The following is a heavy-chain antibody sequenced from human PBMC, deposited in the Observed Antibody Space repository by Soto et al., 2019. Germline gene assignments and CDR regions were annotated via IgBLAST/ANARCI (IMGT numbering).Heavy chain of an antibody. D-gene: IGHD1-26*01. J-gene: IGHJ5*02. CDR2: IYYSGST. Sequence: QLQLQESGPGLGKPSETLSLTCTVSGGSISSSNYYWGWIRQPPGKGLEWIGSIYYSGSTYYNPSLKSRVTISVDTSKNQFSLKLSSVTAADTAVYYCATQEVGGSYVYTFDPWGQGTLVTVSS. V-gene: IGHV4-39*01. CDR3: ATQEVGGSYVYTFDP. CDR1: GGSISSSNYY.